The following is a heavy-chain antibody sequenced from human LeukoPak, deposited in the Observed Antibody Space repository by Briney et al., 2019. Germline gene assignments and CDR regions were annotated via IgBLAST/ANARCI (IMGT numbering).Heavy chain of an antibody. Sequence: RGSLRLSCAASGFTLSDYYMSWIRQAPGKGLEWVSCISSSGSAMYYADSVRGRFTISRDNAKNSLYLQMNSLRADDTAVYYCARDRPYSSGSAYWGQGTLVTVSS. V-gene: IGHV3-11*01. CDR3: ARDRPYSSGSAY. CDR2: ISSSGSAM. J-gene: IGHJ4*02. D-gene: IGHD6-19*01. CDR1: GFTLSDYY.